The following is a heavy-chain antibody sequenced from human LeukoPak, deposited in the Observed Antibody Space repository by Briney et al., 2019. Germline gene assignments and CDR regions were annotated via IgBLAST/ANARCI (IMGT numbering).Heavy chain of an antibody. J-gene: IGHJ4*02. D-gene: IGHD1-7*01. CDR2: MNPNSGNT. CDR3: AKAVRNYDFWYYFDY. Sequence: ASVKVSCKASGYTFTNYDINWVRQATGQGLEWMGWMNPNSGNTGYAQKFQGRVNMTRNTSISTAYMELSSLRSEDTAVYYCAKAVRNYDFWYYFDYWGQGTLVTVSS. V-gene: IGHV1-8*01. CDR1: GYTFTNYD.